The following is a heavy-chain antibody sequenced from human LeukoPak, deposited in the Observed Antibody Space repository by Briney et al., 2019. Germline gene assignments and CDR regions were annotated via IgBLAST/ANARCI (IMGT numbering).Heavy chain of an antibody. CDR3: ARVSAGYCSSTSCLTDLFDP. CDR1: GYTFTGYY. V-gene: IGHV1-2*02. Sequence: ASVKVSCKASGYTFTGYYMHWVRQAPGQGLEWMGWINPNSGGTNYAQKFQGRVTMTRDTPISTAYMELSRLRSDDTAVYYCARVSAGYCSSTSCLTDLFDPWGQGTLVTVSS. J-gene: IGHJ5*02. D-gene: IGHD2-2*01. CDR2: INPNSGGT.